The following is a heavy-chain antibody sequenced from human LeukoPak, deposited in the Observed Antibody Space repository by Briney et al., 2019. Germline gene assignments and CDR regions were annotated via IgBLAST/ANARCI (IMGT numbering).Heavy chain of an antibody. V-gene: IGHV3-9*03. CDR2: ISWNSGSI. D-gene: IGHD2-8*02. J-gene: IGHJ3*02. CDR3: AKDEFVASDFTGAFDI. CDR1: GFTFDDYA. Sequence: PGRSLRLSCAASGFTFDDYAMHWVRQAPGKGLEWVSGISWNSGSIVYADSVKGRFTISRDNAKNSLYLQMNSLRADDMALYYCAKDEFVASDFTGAFDIWGQGTMVTVSS.